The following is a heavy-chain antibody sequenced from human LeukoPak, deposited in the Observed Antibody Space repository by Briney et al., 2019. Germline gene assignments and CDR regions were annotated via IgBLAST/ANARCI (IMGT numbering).Heavy chain of an antibody. J-gene: IGHJ5*02. D-gene: IGHD2-15*01. CDR1: GYSFTSYW. CDR2: IYHGDSDT. CDR3: AALSKSSYCSGGSCYSLGFDP. Sequence: GESLKISCKGSGYSFTSYWIGWVRQLPGKGLEWMGIIYHGDSDTRYSPSFQGQVTISADKSISTAYLQWSSLKASDTAMYYCAALSKSSYCSGGSCYSLGFDPWGQGTLVTVSS. V-gene: IGHV5-51*01.